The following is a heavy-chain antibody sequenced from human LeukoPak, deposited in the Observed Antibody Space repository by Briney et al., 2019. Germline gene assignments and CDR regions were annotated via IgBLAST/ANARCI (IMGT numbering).Heavy chain of an antibody. CDR3: AKDLGYYDSSGYFNYYYYYGMDV. V-gene: IGHV3-30*18. CDR2: ISYDGSNK. Sequence: GRSLRLSCAASGFTFSSYGMHWVRQAPGKGLEWVAVISYDGSNKYYADSVKGRFTISRDNSKNTLYLQMNSLRAEDTAVYYCAKDLGYYDSSGYFNYYYYYGMDVWGQGTTVTVSS. J-gene: IGHJ6*02. D-gene: IGHD3-22*01. CDR1: GFTFSSYG.